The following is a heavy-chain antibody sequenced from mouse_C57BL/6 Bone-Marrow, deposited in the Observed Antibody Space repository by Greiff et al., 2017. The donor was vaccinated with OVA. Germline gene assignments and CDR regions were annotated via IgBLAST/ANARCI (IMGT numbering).Heavy chain of an antibody. Sequence: QVHVKQPGAELVKPGASVKLSCKASGYTFTSYWMHWVKQRPGQGLEWIGLIHPNSGSTNYNEKFKSKATLTVDKSSSTAYMQLSSLTSEDSAVYYCARESTTVVAPHWGQGTTLTVSS. CDR1: GYTFTSYW. CDR2: IHPNSGST. J-gene: IGHJ2*01. D-gene: IGHD1-1*01. V-gene: IGHV1-64*01. CDR3: ARESTTVVAPH.